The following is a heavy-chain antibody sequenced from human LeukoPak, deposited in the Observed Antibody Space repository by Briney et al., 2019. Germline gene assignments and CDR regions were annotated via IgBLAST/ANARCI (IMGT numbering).Heavy chain of an antibody. CDR1: GFAFSTHY. CDR2: IFSAGTT. CDR3: AKGDTNSFLVDN. J-gene: IGHJ4*02. D-gene: IGHD2-8*01. Sequence: GGSLRLSCVASGFAFSTHYMNWVRQAPGKGLEWVSIIFSAGTTYYADSVQGRFIMSRDNSKSTVYLQMNNLRAEDTAVYYCAKGDTNSFLVDNWGQGTQVTVSS. V-gene: IGHV3-53*01.